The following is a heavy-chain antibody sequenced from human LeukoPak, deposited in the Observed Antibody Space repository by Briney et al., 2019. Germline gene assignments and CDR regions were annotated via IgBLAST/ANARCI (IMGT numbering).Heavy chain of an antibody. CDR1: GFTFDDYA. CDR2: ISGDGGMT. J-gene: IGHJ4*02. V-gene: IGHV3-43*02. Sequence: GGSLRLSCAAPGFTFDDYAMHWVRQGPGKGLEWVSLISGDGGMTYYADSVKGRFTIYRDNSKNSLYLQMNSLRTEDTALYYCAKDIGGYSFAADYWGQGTLVTVSS. CDR3: AKDIGGYSFAADY. D-gene: IGHD5-18*01.